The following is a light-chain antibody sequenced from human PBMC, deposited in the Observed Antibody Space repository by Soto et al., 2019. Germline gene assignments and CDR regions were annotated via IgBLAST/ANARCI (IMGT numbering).Light chain of an antibody. J-gene: IGLJ1*01. CDR1: SSDVGSSNL. V-gene: IGLV2-23*01. CDR3: CSFARSSTSYV. CDR2: EGS. Sequence: QSVLTQPASVSGSPGQSITISCTGTSSDVGSSNLVSWYQQHPGKTPKLIIYEGSRRPSGVSGRFSGSMSGNAASLTISGLQAEDEADSYCCSFARSSTSYVFGTGTKLTVL.